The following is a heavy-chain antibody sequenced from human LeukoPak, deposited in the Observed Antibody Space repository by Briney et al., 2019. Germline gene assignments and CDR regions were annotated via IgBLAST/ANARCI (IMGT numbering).Heavy chain of an antibody. Sequence: SQTLSLTCAISGDSGSFNSDVWNWIRQSPSRGLEWLGRAYYRSKLLYGYAVCVKGRLTVTPDTPKNQFSLQLNSVTPEDTAVYYCVRDVNWGLDAFDIWGQGTMVTVSS. J-gene: IGHJ3*02. CDR1: GDSGSFNSDV. CDR3: VRDVNWGLDAFDI. D-gene: IGHD7-27*01. V-gene: IGHV6-1*01. CDR2: AYYRSKLLY.